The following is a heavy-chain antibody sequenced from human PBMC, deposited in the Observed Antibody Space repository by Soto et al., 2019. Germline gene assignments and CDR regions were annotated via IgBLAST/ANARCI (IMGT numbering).Heavy chain of an antibody. CDR3: ARGESKLWSKVKYAFDI. J-gene: IGHJ3*02. D-gene: IGHD5-18*01. CDR1: GGSISSYY. CDR2: IYTSGST. Sequence: PETLSLTCTVSGGSISSYYWSWIRQPAGKGLEWIGRIYTSGSTNYNPSLKSRVTMSVDTSKNQFSLKLSSVTAADTAVYYCARGESKLWSKVKYAFDIWGQGTMVTVSS. V-gene: IGHV4-4*07.